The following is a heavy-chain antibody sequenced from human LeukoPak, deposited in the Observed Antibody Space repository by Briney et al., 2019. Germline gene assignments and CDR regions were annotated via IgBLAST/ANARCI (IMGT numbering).Heavy chain of an antibody. J-gene: IGHJ2*01. CDR1: GFTFRIYA. D-gene: IGHD3-10*01. CDR3: ARDYYGSGTFDL. Sequence: GGSLRLSCAASGFTFRIYAMHWVRQAPGKGLEWVTVISYDENYEYYAESVKGRFTISRDNSKNTLYLQMNSLRVEDTAVYYCARDYYGSGTFDLWGRGTLVTVSS. CDR2: ISYDENYE. V-gene: IGHV3-30*14.